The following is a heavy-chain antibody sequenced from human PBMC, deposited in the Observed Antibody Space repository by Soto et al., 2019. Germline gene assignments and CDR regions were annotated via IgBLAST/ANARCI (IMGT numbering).Heavy chain of an antibody. CDR1: GFTVTSYY. CDR2: ISGSGST. D-gene: IGHD3-10*01. V-gene: IGHV3-53*01. CDR3: ARATMVRGPTPINFFDC. J-gene: IGHJ4*02. Sequence: GGSLRLSCAAAGFTVTSYYMNWVRQAPEKGLEWVSSISGSGSTFYAGSVKGRFTISRDNPKNTLYLQMNSLTAEDTAVYYCARATMVRGPTPINFFDCWGQGILVTVSS.